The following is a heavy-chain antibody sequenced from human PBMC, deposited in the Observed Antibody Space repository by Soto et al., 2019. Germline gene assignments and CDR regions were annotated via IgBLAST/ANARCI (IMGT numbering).Heavy chain of an antibody. Sequence: PSETLSLTCTVSGGSISSGDYYWSWIRQPPGKGLEWIGYIYYSGSTYYNPSLKSRVTISVDTSKNQFSLKLSSVTAAGTAVYYCAREHATNAFDIWGQGTMVTVSS. J-gene: IGHJ3*02. D-gene: IGHD1-1*01. CDR3: AREHATNAFDI. V-gene: IGHV4-30-4*01. CDR2: IYYSGST. CDR1: GGSISSGDYY.